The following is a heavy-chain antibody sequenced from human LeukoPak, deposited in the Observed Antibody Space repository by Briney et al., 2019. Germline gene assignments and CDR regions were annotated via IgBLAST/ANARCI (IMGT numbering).Heavy chain of an antibody. CDR3: AGSVATVTTRSVDY. J-gene: IGHJ4*02. D-gene: IGHD4-17*01. Sequence: PSETLSLTCTVSGDSISRSSYFWAWIRQPPGKGLEWIGSVYSSGSTYYNPSLRSQVTMSVDTSKNQFSLKLTSVTAADTAVYYCAGSVATVTTRSVDYWGQGTLVTVSS. V-gene: IGHV4-39*07. CDR2: VYSSGST. CDR1: GDSISRSSYF.